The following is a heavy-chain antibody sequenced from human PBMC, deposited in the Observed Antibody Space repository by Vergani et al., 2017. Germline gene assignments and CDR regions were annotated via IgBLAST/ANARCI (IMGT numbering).Heavy chain of an antibody. Sequence: QLQLQESGPRLVKPSETLSLTCRLSGMSISNNNYYWGWIRQPPGKGLEWIGSIYDSRNNNYSPSLNSRVSISLDTSNNQFPLNLTSVTAADTAVYYCAGHLRQLARNDVFDIWGHGTLVTVSS. CDR2: IYDSRNN. CDR1: GMSISNNNYY. CDR3: AGHLRQLARNDVFDI. D-gene: IGHD6-6*01. V-gene: IGHV4-39*01. J-gene: IGHJ3*02.